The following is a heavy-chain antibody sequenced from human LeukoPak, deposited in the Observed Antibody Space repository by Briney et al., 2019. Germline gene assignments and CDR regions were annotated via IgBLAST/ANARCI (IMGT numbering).Heavy chain of an antibody. D-gene: IGHD5-18*01. CDR1: GYTFAGYY. CDR2: ISPNSGGT. J-gene: IGHJ4*02. CDR3: ARVDHSGYSYGLAPNFDY. V-gene: IGHV1-2*06. Sequence: ASVKVSCKASGYTFAGYYMHWVRQAPGQGLEWMGRISPNSGGTNYAQKFQGRVTMTRDTSIYTAYMELSRLRSDDTAVYYCARVDHSGYSYGLAPNFDYWGQGTLVTVSS.